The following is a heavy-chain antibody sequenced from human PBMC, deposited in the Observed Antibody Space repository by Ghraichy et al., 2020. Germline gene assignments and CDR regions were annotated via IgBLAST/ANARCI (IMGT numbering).Heavy chain of an antibody. CDR1: GLTFSDYA. Sequence: GGSLRLSCAASGLTFSDYAMSWVRQAPGKGLEWVSGISGSGGSTYYADSVKGRFTISRDNSKTTLYLQMNSLRAEDTAVYYCAKCDVGGRPYYFAYWGQGTLVTVSS. D-gene: IGHD3-16*01. J-gene: IGHJ4*02. CDR2: ISGSGGST. V-gene: IGHV3-23*01. CDR3: AKCDVGGRPYYFAY.